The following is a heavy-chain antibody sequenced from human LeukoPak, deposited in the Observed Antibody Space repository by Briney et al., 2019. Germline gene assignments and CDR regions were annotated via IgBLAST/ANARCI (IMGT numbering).Heavy chain of an antibody. Sequence: APVKVSCKASGYTFTSYAMNWVRQAPGQGLEWMGWINTNTGNPTYAQGFTGRFVFSLDTSVSTAYLQISSLKAEDTAVYYCATGTDSDPYYYYYGMDVWGQGTTVTVSS. V-gene: IGHV7-4-1*02. CDR1: GYTFTSYA. D-gene: IGHD1-26*01. CDR2: INTNTGNP. CDR3: ATGTDSDPYYYYYGMDV. J-gene: IGHJ6*02.